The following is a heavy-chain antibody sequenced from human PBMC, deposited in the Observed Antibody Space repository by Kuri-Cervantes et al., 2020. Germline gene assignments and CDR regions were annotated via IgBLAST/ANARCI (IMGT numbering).Heavy chain of an antibody. CDR2: ISYDGSNK. Sequence: GESLKISCAASGFTFSSYSMNWVRQAPGKGLEWVAVISYDGSNKYYADSVKGRFTISRDNSKNTLYLQMNSLRAEDTAVYYCARDRPADYWGQGTLVTVSS. CDR3: ARDRPADY. J-gene: IGHJ4*02. D-gene: IGHD6-6*01. V-gene: IGHV3-30*03. CDR1: GFTFSSYS.